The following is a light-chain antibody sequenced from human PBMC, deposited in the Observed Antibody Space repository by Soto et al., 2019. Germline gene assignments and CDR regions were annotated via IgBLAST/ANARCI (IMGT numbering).Light chain of an antibody. CDR3: QQHRSYLVT. Sequence: DIQMTQSPSTLSASVGDRVIITCRASQSVSSWLAWYQHKPGKAPTLLIYKASRLESGVPSRFSGSGSGTEFTLTISRLQPDDFATYYGQQHRSYLVTFGQGTRLEIK. V-gene: IGKV1-5*03. J-gene: IGKJ5*01. CDR1: QSVSSW. CDR2: KAS.